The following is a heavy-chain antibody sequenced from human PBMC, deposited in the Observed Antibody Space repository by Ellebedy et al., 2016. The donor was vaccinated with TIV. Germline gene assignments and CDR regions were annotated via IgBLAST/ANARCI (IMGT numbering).Heavy chain of an antibody. D-gene: IGHD6-19*01. CDR2: ISPYNGNT. J-gene: IGHJ5*02. V-gene: IGHV1-18*01. CDR1: GYTFTSYG. Sequence: AASVKVSCKTSGYTFTSYGISWVRQAPGQGLELMGWISPYNGNTNYAQNLQGRVTLTTDTSTSTAYMELRSLRSDDTAVYYCARALGYSSGRFDPWGQGTLVTVSS. CDR3: ARALGYSSGRFDP.